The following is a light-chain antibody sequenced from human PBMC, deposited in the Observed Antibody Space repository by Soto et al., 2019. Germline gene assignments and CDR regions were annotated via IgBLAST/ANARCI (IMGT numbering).Light chain of an antibody. J-gene: IGKJ1*01. CDR2: GAS. Sequence: EIVLTQSPGTLSLSPGERATLSCRASQSVSSIYLAWYQHKPGQAPRLLIYGASSRATGIPDRFSGSGSGRDFTLTISRLEPEDFAVYYCQQYGSSSCTVGRGTTVEIK. CDR3: QQYGSSSCT. V-gene: IGKV3-20*01. CDR1: QSVSSIY.